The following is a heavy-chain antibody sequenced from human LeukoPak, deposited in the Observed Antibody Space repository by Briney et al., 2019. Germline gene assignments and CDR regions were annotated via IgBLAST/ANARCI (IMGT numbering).Heavy chain of an antibody. CDR3: ARVSEGIAAAGDY. CDR1: GGSISSSNW. V-gene: IGHV4-4*02. J-gene: IGHJ4*02. CDR2: IYHSGST. Sequence: SETLSLTCAVSGGSISSSNWWSWVRQPPGKGLEWIGEIYHSGSTNYNPSLKSRVTISVDKSKNQFSLKLSSVTAADTAVYYCARVSEGIAAAGDYWGQGTLVTVSS. D-gene: IGHD6-13*01.